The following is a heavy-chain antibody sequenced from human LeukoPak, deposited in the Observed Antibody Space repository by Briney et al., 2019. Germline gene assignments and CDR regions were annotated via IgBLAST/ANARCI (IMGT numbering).Heavy chain of an antibody. J-gene: IGHJ4*02. CDR3: ARQQGLQNLNFDY. Sequence: ASVKVSCKTSGYTCTSYYTHWMRQAPGQGLEWMGIINPIGGTTDYSQKFQGRVTMTRDTSTSTVYMELSSLSPEDTAVYYCARQQGLQNLNFDYWGQGTLVTVSS. CDR1: GYTCTSYY. CDR2: INPIGGTT. D-gene: IGHD4-11*01. V-gene: IGHV1-46*01.